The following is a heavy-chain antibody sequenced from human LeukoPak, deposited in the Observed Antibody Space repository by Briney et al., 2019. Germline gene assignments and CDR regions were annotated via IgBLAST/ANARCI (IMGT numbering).Heavy chain of an antibody. CDR2: ISGSGGST. J-gene: IGHJ4*02. CDR1: GFTFSSYA. D-gene: IGHD2-2*01. V-gene: IGHV3-23*01. Sequence: PVGSLRLSCAASGFTFSSYAMSWVRQAPGKGLEWVSAISGSGGSTYYADPVKGRFTISRDNSKNTLYLQMNSLRAEDTAVYYCAKDSSSWSYFDYWGQGTLVTVSS. CDR3: AKDSSSWSYFDY.